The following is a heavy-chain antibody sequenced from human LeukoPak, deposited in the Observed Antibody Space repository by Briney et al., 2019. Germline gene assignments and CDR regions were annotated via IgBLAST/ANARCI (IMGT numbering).Heavy chain of an antibody. V-gene: IGHV4-34*01. J-gene: IGHJ5*02. CDR2: INHSGST. Sequence: PSETLSLTCAVYGGSFSGYYWSWIRQPPGKGLEWIGEINHSGSTNYNPSLKSRVTISVDTSKNQFSLKLSSVTAADTAVYYCARRFGYSSSWAPQVVWFDPWGQGTLVTVSS. CDR1: GGSFSGYY. D-gene: IGHD6-13*01. CDR3: ARRFGYSSSWAPQVVWFDP.